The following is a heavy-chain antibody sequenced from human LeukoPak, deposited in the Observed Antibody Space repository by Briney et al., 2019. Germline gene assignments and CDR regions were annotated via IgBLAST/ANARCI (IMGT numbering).Heavy chain of an antibody. CDR1: GGSISSYY. J-gene: IGHJ4*02. V-gene: IGHV4-4*07. CDR3: ARDPTTVITTPYYFDD. D-gene: IGHD4-23*01. CDR2: IYTSGST. Sequence: SSETLSLTCTVSGGSISSYYWSWIRQPAGKALEWIGRIYTSGSTNYNPSLKSRVTMSVDTSKNQFSLRLRSVTAADTAVYYCARDPTTVITTPYYFDDWGQGTLVTVSS.